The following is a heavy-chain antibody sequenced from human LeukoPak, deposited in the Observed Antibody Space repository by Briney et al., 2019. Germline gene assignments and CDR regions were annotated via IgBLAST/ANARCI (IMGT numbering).Heavy chain of an antibody. D-gene: IGHD1-26*01. J-gene: IGHJ4*02. CDR1: GFTFSSYG. CDR3: ARDGIVGSIAFDY. Sequence: GGSLRLSCAASGFTFSSYGMTWVRQAPGKGLEWVSAISGSGGSTYYADSVKGRSTISRGNSKNTLYLQMNSLRDEDTAVYYCARDGIVGSIAFDYWGQGTLVTVSS. CDR2: ISGSGGST. V-gene: IGHV3-23*01.